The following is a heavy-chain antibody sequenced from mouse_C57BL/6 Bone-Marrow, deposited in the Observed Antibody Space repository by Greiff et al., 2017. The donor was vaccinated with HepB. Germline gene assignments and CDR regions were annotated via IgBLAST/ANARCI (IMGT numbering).Heavy chain of an antibody. CDR1: GFSLTSYG. D-gene: IGHD1-1*01. Sequence: VNVVESGPGLVAPSQSLSITCTVSGFSLTSYGVDWVRQSPGKGLEWLGVIWGVGSTNYNSALKSRLSISKDNSKSQVFLKMNSLQTDDTAMYYCASSEGSTQFAYWGQGTLVTVSA. CDR3: ASSEGSTQFAY. J-gene: IGHJ3*01. V-gene: IGHV2-6*01. CDR2: IWGVGST.